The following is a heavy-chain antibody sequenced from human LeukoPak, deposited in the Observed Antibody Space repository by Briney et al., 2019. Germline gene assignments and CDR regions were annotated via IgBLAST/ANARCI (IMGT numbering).Heavy chain of an antibody. Sequence: NTGGSLRLSCAASGFTFSDYYMSWIRQAPGKGLEWVSYISSSGSTIYYADSVKGRFTISRDNAKNSLYLQMNSLRAEDTAVYYCARDRGRERDDAFDIWGQGTMVTVSS. D-gene: IGHD5-24*01. CDR1: GFTFSDYY. CDR2: ISSSGSTI. V-gene: IGHV3-11*01. CDR3: ARDRGRERDDAFDI. J-gene: IGHJ3*02.